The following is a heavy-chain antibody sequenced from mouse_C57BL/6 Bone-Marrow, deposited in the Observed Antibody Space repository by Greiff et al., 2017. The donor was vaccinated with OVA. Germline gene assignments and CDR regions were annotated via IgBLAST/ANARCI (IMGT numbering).Heavy chain of an antibody. CDR3: AMSTPVVVDY. D-gene: IGHD1-1*01. Sequence: QVQLQQPGAELVKPGASVKVSCKASGYTFTSYWMHWVKQRPGQGLEWIGRIHPSDSDTNYNQKFNGKATLPVDKSSSTTYMQLSSLTSEDSAVYYCAMSTPVVVDYWGQGTTLTVSS. CDR2: IHPSDSDT. J-gene: IGHJ2*01. CDR1: GYTFTSYW. V-gene: IGHV1-74*01.